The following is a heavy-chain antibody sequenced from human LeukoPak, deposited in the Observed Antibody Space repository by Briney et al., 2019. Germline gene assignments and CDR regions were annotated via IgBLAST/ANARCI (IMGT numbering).Heavy chain of an antibody. Sequence: ASVKVSCKASGYTFTGCFIHWVRQAPGQGLEWMGVINPSGGSTSYAQKFQGRVTMTRDTSTSTVSMELSSLRFEDTAVYYCARGPYSGDWHFDFWGQGTLVTVSS. D-gene: IGHD6-19*01. CDR1: GYTFTGCF. CDR3: ARGPYSGDWHFDF. V-gene: IGHV1-46*01. CDR2: INPSGGST. J-gene: IGHJ4*02.